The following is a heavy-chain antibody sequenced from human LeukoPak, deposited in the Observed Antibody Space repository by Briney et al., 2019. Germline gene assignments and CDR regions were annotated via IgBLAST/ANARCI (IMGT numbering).Heavy chain of an antibody. Sequence: PGGSLRLSCTASGFTFGDYAMSWVRQAPGKGLEWVGFIRNKAYGGTTEYAASVKGRFTISRDDSESIAYLQMNSLRAEDTAVYYCARRGDSSGYYPNTFDYWGQGTLVTVSS. CDR3: ARRGDSSGYYPNTFDY. J-gene: IGHJ4*02. D-gene: IGHD3-22*01. CDR2: IRNKAYGGTT. CDR1: GFTFGDYA. V-gene: IGHV3-49*04.